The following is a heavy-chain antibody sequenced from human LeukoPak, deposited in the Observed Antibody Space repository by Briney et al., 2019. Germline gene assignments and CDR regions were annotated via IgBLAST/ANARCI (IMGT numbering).Heavy chain of an antibody. V-gene: IGHV1-69*13. CDR1: GGTFSSYA. D-gene: IGHD1-26*01. J-gene: IGHJ5*02. Sequence: ASVKVSCKASGGTFSSYAISWVRQAPGQGLEWMGGIIPIFGTANYAQKFQGRVTITADESTSTAYMELSSLRSEDTAVYYCAMSRGGATTNWFDPWGQGTLVTVSS. CDR3: AMSRGGATTNWFDP. CDR2: IIPIFGTA.